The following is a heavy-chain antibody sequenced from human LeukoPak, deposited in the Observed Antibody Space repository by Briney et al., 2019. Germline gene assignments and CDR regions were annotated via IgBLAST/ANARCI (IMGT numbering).Heavy chain of an antibody. CDR2: IKKDGREI. CDR3: ARAGNTRFDY. Sequence: GGSLRLSCVASGFTFSRHWMAWVRQAPGKGLEWVANIKKDGREIYYMDSVKGRFTISRDNAKNSLYLQMNSLRAEDTAVYYCARAGNTRFDYWGQGTLVTVSS. V-gene: IGHV3-7*01. D-gene: IGHD2/OR15-2a*01. CDR1: GFTFSRHW. J-gene: IGHJ4*02.